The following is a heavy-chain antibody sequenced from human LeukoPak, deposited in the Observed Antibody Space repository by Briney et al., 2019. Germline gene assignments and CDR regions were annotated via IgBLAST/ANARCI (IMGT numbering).Heavy chain of an antibody. CDR3: AREGHSSGWYVPYYFDY. D-gene: IGHD6-19*01. CDR2: ISSSSSYI. CDR1: GFTFSSYS. J-gene: IGHJ4*02. Sequence: GGSLRLSCAASGFTFSSYSMNWVRQAPGKGLEWVSSISSSSSYIYYADSVKGRFTISRDNAKNSLYLQMNSLRAEDTAVYYCAREGHSSGWYVPYYFDYWGQGTLVTVSS. V-gene: IGHV3-21*01.